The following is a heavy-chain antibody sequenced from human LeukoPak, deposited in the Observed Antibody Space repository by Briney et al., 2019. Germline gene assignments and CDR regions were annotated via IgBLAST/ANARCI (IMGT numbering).Heavy chain of an antibody. CDR1: GFAFSNHN. D-gene: IGHD2-15*01. CDR3: ARTYGSGSLDY. V-gene: IGHV3-48*01. J-gene: IGHJ4*02. Sequence: PGGSLRLSCVASGFAFSNHNMDWVRQAPGKGLEWASYISGSGDAIFYADSVRGRFTISRDNAKNSVYLQMNSLRAEDTAVYYCARTYGSGSLDYGGQGTLVTVSS. CDR2: ISGSGDAI.